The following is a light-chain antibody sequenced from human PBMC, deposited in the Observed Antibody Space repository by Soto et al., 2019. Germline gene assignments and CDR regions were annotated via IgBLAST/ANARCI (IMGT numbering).Light chain of an antibody. J-gene: IGKJ3*01. Sequence: EIVLTQSPATLSLSPGERATLSCRASQHIDVYLDWLQQKPGQSPRLLIFDASARATGTPTRFSGSGSGTDFTLTISSLEPEDFAVYYCQQRCDWPLTFCPGTKVDIK. CDR2: DAS. CDR3: QQRCDWPLT. CDR1: QHIDVY. V-gene: IGKV3-11*01.